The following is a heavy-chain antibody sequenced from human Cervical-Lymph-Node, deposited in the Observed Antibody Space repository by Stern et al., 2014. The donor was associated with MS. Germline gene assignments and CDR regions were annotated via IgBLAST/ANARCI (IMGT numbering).Heavy chain of an antibody. D-gene: IGHD3-22*01. V-gene: IGHV1-46*01. Sequence: QVQLGQSGAEVRKPGASVKVSCKASGYTFPNYYLHWVRQAPGQGLAWMGMTNPSGGSPSYAEKLQGKITMTRDLSTSTVYMELSSLTSEDTALYYCTRARYHYDSSGYFYFVDFWGQGTPVTVSS. CDR3: TRARYHYDSSGYFYFVDF. CDR2: TNPSGGSP. J-gene: IGHJ4*02. CDR1: GYTFPNYY.